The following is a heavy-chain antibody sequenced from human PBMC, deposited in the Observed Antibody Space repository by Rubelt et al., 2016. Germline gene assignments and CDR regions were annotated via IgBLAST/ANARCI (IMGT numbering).Heavy chain of an antibody. Sequence: WVAVISYDGSNKYYADSVKGRFTISRDNSKNTLYLQMNSLRAEDTAVYYCARGIAGDSSGSYYFDYWGQGTLVTVSS. V-gene: IGHV3-30*07. CDR3: ARGIAGDSSGSYYFDY. CDR2: ISYDGSNK. J-gene: IGHJ4*02. D-gene: IGHD3-22*01.